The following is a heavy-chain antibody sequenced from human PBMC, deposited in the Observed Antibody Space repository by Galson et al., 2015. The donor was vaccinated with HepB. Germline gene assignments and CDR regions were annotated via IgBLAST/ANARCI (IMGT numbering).Heavy chain of an antibody. V-gene: IGHV3-33*01. CDR3: ARDRKGSGVSDLDY. CDR1: GFILSDYG. J-gene: IGHJ4*02. D-gene: IGHD3-10*01. Sequence: SLRLSCAASGFILSDYGMHWLRQAPGKGLEWVALTWSDRDKQEYVDSVKGRFTISRDNSKDTLYLEMNNLRAEDTAIYYCARDRKGSGVSDLDYWGQGTLVTVSS. CDR2: TWSDRDKQ.